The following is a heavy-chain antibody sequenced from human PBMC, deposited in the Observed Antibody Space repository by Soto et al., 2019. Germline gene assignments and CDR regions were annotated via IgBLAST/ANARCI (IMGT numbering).Heavy chain of an antibody. CDR3: AKEILRYSSSPDY. D-gene: IGHD6-6*01. CDR2: ISHDGSNK. CDR1: GFTFSSYG. J-gene: IGHJ4*02. Sequence: QVQLVESGGGVVQPGRSLRLSCAASGFTFSSYGMHWVRQAPGKGLEWVAVISHDGSNKYYADSVKGRFTISRDNSKNTLYLQMNSLRAEDTAFYYCAKEILRYSSSPDYWGQGTLVTVSS. V-gene: IGHV3-30*18.